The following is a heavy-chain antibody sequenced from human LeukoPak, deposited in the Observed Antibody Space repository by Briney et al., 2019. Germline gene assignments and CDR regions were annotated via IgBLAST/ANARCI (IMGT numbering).Heavy chain of an antibody. Sequence: GGSLRLSCAASGFTFSSYAMSWVRQAPGKGLERVSGITGSDSSTYYADSVKGRFTISRDNSKNTLYLQMNSLRAEDTAVYYCAKGLDRGIAGATPDYWGQGTLITVSS. V-gene: IGHV3-23*01. D-gene: IGHD1-26*01. J-gene: IGHJ4*02. CDR3: AKGLDRGIAGATPDY. CDR1: GFTFSSYA. CDR2: ITGSDSST.